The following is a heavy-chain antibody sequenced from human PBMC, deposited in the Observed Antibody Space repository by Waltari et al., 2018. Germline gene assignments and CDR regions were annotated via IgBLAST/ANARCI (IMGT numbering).Heavy chain of an antibody. CDR1: GGSISSSY. Sequence: QVQLQESGPGLVKPSETLSLTCTVSGGSISSSYWSWIRQPPGKGLEWIGYIYYSGSTNYNPSLKNRVTISVDTSKNQFSLKLSSVTAADTAVYYCARRDPRSGWYYFDYWGQGTLVTVSS. V-gene: IGHV4-59*08. J-gene: IGHJ4*02. CDR3: ARRDPRSGWYYFDY. D-gene: IGHD6-19*01. CDR2: IYYSGST.